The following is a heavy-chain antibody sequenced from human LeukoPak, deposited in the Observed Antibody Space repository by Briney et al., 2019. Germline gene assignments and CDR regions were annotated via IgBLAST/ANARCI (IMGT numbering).Heavy chain of an antibody. J-gene: IGHJ5*02. CDR2: INPNSGGT. Sequence: ASVKVSCKASGYTFTGYYMHWVRQAPGQGLEWMGWINPNSGGTNYAQKFQGRVTMTRDASISTAYMELSRLRSDDTAVYYCARRVGATSFFDPWGQGTLVTVSS. CDR3: ARRVGATSFFDP. V-gene: IGHV1-2*02. CDR1: GYTFTGYY. D-gene: IGHD1-26*01.